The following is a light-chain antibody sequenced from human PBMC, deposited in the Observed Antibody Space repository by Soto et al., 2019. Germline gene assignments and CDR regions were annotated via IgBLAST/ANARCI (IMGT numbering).Light chain of an antibody. V-gene: IGKV3-20*01. J-gene: IGKJ1*01. Sequence: EIVLTQSPGTLSLSPGERATLSCGASQSVSNNYLAWYQQKPGQAPRLLIYGASSRATGIPDRFSGSGSGTDFTLTISRLEPEDFAVYYCQQYGRSPTWTFGQGTKVDIK. CDR1: QSVSNNY. CDR2: GAS. CDR3: QQYGRSPTWT.